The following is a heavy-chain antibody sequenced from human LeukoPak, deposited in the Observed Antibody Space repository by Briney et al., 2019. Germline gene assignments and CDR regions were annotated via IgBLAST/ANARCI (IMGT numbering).Heavy chain of an antibody. Sequence: SETLSLTCTVSGGSVSSGSYYWSWIRQSPGRGLEWIGYIDNSGSTNYNPSLTSRVTISVDTSKNQFSVKLTSVSAADTAVYYCARSLDYWGQGTLVTVSS. J-gene: IGHJ4*02. V-gene: IGHV4-61*01. CDR3: ARSLDY. CDR2: IDNSGST. CDR1: GGSVSSGSYY.